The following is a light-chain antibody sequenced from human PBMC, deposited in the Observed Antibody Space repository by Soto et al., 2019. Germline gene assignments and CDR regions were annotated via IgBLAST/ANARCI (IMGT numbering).Light chain of an antibody. CDR1: QGIRNF. Sequence: DIQMTQSPTSLSASVGDRVTITCRASQGIRNFVDWYQKKPGKAPKLLIYAASTLESGVPSRFSGSGSGTDFTLTINSPQPEDVATYSCQKYSSVPVFGPGTKVEIK. CDR3: QKYSSVPV. J-gene: IGKJ3*01. CDR2: AAS. V-gene: IGKV1-27*01.